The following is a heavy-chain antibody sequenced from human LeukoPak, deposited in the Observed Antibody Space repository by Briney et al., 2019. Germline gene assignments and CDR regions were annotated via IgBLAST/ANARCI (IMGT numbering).Heavy chain of an antibody. J-gene: IGHJ3*02. D-gene: IGHD5-18*01. CDR2: IRSKAHSYAT. CDR1: GFTFSGSA. V-gene: IGHV3-73*01. Sequence: PGGSLRLSCAASGFTFSGSAMHWVRQASGKGLEWVGRIRSKAHSYATAYAASVKGRFTISRDDSKNTAYLQMNSLKTEDTAVYYCTTPAERGYSYGDDAFDIWGQGTMVTVSS. CDR3: TTPAERGYSYGDDAFDI.